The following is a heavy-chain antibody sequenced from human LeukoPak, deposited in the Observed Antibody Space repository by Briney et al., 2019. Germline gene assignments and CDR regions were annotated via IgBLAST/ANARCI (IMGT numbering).Heavy chain of an antibody. D-gene: IGHD3-10*01. CDR1: GFTFSSYS. CDR3: AKDLVGLSGSYKGDY. Sequence: GGSLRLSCAASGFTFSSYSMNWVRQAPGKGLEWVSAISGSGGSKYYADSVKGRFTISRDNSKNTLYLQMNSLRAEDTAVYYCAKDLVGLSGSYKGDYWGQGTLVTVSS. CDR2: ISGSGGSK. J-gene: IGHJ4*02. V-gene: IGHV3-23*01.